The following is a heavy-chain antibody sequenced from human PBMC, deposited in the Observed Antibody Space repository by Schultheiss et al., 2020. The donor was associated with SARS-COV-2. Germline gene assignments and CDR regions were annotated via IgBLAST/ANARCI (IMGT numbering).Heavy chain of an antibody. Sequence: SETLSLTCTVSGGSISSGGYYWSWIRQPAGQGLEWIGRIYATGSANYNPSLRSRVTISLDTSKHQFSLRLSSVTAADTAVYYCARAVSGQYYFDNSGYYLDYWGQGTLVTVSS. CDR1: GGSISSGGYY. J-gene: IGHJ4*02. D-gene: IGHD3-22*01. CDR3: ARAVSGQYYFDNSGYYLDY. CDR2: IYATGSA. V-gene: IGHV4-61*02.